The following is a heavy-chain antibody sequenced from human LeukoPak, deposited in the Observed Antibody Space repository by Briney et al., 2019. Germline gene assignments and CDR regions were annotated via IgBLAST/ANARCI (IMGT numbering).Heavy chain of an antibody. CDR3: AREMATTRFGY. J-gene: IGHJ4*02. V-gene: IGHV4-39*07. D-gene: IGHD5-24*01. CDR2: IYYSGST. Sequence: SETLSLTCTVSGGSISSSSYYWGWIRQPPGKGLEWIGSIYYSGSTYYNPSLKSRVTISVDTSKNQFSLKLSSVTAADTAVYYCAREMATTRFGYWGQGTLVTVSS. CDR1: GGSISSSSYY.